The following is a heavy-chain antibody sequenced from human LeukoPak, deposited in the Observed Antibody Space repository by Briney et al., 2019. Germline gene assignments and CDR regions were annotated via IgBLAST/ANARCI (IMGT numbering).Heavy chain of an antibody. V-gene: IGHV4-59*01. Sequence: LRLSCAASGFTFSSYEMNWVRQAPGKGLEWLGYVFYRGSTNYNPSLKSRVTISVDTSKKQFSLQLSSVTAADTAVYYCARSAGGYRAFDMWGQGTMVTVSS. J-gene: IGHJ3*02. CDR1: GFTFSSYE. D-gene: IGHD3-10*01. CDR2: VFYRGST. CDR3: ARSAGGYRAFDM.